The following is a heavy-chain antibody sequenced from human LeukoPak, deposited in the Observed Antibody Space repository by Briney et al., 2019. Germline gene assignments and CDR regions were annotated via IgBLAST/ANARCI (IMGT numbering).Heavy chain of an antibody. CDR2: ISGSDDKT. J-gene: IGHJ4*02. CDR3: AKDSHPPRSGMSFYFDY. Sequence: PGGSLRLSCSASGFTFSNYAMSWVRQAPGEGLEWVSVISGSDDKTFYADSVKGRFTISRDNSKNTLYLQMSSLRAEDTAVYYCAKDSHPPRSGMSFYFDYWGQGTLVSVSS. CDR1: GFTFSNYA. V-gene: IGHV3-23*01. D-gene: IGHD6-19*01.